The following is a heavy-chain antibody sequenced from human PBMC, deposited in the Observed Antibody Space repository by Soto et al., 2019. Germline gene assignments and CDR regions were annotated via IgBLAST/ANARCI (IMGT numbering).Heavy chain of an antibody. CDR1: GGSISSYY. Sequence: PSETLSLTCTVSGGSISSYYWSWIRQPPGKGLEWIGYIYYSGSTNYNPSLKSRVTISVDTSKNQFSLKLSSVTAADTAVYYCARDHRPPRVYDRSGYYYAFDIWGQGTMVTVSS. J-gene: IGHJ3*02. CDR3: ARDHRPPRVYDRSGYYYAFDI. D-gene: IGHD3-22*01. CDR2: IYYSGST. V-gene: IGHV4-59*01.